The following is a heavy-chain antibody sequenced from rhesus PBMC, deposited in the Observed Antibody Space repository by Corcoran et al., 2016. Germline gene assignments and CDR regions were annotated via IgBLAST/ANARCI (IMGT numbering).Heavy chain of an antibody. CDR2: TYGSSPST. V-gene: IGHV4S10*01. CDR3: ARVQLPLSSCYFDY. J-gene: IGHJ4*01. D-gene: IGHD1-1*01. CDR1: GGSISDSYR. Sequence: QVQLQESGPGVVKPSETLSLTCAVSGGSISDSYRWSWIRQPTGNGLEWSGYTYGSSPSTNYNPSLKSRVTISKDTSKNQFSLKLSSVTAADTAVYYCARVQLPLSSCYFDYWGQGVLVTVSS.